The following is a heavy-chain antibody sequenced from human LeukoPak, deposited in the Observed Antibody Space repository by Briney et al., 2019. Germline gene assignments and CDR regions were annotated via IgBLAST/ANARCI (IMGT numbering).Heavy chain of an antibody. CDR2: ISTYNGNR. CDR3: VKDTYYGSGSYPGD. CDR1: GYTFTSYG. J-gene: IGHJ4*02. Sequence: ASVKVSCKASGYTFTSYGITWVRQAPGQGLEWMGWISTYNGNRNYAQKFQGRVTMTTDTSTSTAYMELRSLRSDDTAVYYCVKDTYYGSGSYPGDWGQGTLVTVSS. V-gene: IGHV1-18*01. D-gene: IGHD3-10*01.